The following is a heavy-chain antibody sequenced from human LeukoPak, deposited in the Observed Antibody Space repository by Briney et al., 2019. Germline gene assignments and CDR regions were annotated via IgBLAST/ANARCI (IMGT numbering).Heavy chain of an antibody. CDR3: ARDPRGPVTDDAFDI. J-gene: IGHJ3*02. CDR1: GFTFGDYA. D-gene: IGHD2-21*02. Sequence: PGGSLRLSCTASGFTFGDYAMTWVRQAPGKGLEWVGFIASETYGGTAECAASVKGRFTISRDNAKNTLYLQMNSLRAEDTAVYYCARDPRGPVTDDAFDIWGQGTMVTVSS. CDR2: IASETYGGTA. V-gene: IGHV3-49*04.